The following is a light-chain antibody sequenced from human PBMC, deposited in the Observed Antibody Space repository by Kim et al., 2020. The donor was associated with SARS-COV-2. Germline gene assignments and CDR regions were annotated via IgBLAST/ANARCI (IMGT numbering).Light chain of an antibody. J-gene: IGLJ2*01. CDR3: SSYAGSNNVI. CDR2: DVT. CDR1: SSDIGGYNY. V-gene: IGLV2-8*01. Sequence: GQSVTISCTGTSSDIGGYNYVSWYQQHPGKAPKLMIYDVTKRPSGVPDRFSGSKSGNTASLTASGLQAEDESDYYCSSYAGSNNVIFGGGTQLTVL.